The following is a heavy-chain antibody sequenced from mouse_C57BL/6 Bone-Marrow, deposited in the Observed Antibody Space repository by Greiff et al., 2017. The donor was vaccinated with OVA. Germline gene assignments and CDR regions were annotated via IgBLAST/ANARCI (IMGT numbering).Heavy chain of an antibody. J-gene: IGHJ3*01. Sequence: QVHVKQSGAELARPGASVKLSCKASGYTFTSYGISWVKQRTGQGLEWIGEIYPRSGNTYYNEKFKGKATLTADKSSSTAYMELRSLTSEDSAVYFCARRHYYYGSSLYWGQGTLVTVSA. V-gene: IGHV1-81*01. CDR1: GYTFTSYG. CDR2: IYPRSGNT. CDR3: ARRHYYYGSSLY. D-gene: IGHD1-1*01.